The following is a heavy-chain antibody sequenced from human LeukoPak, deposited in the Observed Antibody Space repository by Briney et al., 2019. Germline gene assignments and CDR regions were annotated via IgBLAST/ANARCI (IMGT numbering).Heavy chain of an antibody. Sequence: SETLSLTCAVYGGSFSGYYWSWIRQPPGKGLEWIGEINHSGSTNYNPSLKSRVTISVDTSKNQFSLKLSSVTAADTAVYYCARRYGYCSSTSCYTNDYWGQGTLVTVSS. CDR3: ARRYGYCSSTSCYTNDY. J-gene: IGHJ4*02. V-gene: IGHV4-34*01. CDR2: INHSGST. CDR1: GGSFSGYY. D-gene: IGHD2-2*02.